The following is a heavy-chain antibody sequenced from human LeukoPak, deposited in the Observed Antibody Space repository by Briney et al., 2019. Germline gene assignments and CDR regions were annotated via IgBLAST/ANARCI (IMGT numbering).Heavy chain of an antibody. CDR2: ISRSDIYI. CDR3: AKAPVTSCRGAYCYPFDS. D-gene: IGHD2-21*01. Sequence: GGSLRLSCAASGLTFSSYNMHMHWVRQAPGKGLEWVSSISRSDIYIYYADSVKGRFTISRDNARKSLYLQMNSLRAEDAAVYFCAKAPVTSCRGAYCYPFDSWGQGTLVTVSS. J-gene: IGHJ4*02. CDR1: GLTFSSYN. V-gene: IGHV3-21*04.